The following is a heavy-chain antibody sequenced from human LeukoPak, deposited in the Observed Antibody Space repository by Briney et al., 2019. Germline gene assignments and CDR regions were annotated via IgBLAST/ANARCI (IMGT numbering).Heavy chain of an antibody. V-gene: IGHV5-51*01. D-gene: IGHD1-26*01. Sequence: GESLKISCKGSGYTFSSNWIGWVRQMPGKGLEWMGIIYPGDSDTRYSPSFQGQVTISADKSSSTAYLQWSSLKASDTATYYCARHRVGIYSRNHAFDIWGQGTMVTVSS. CDR2: IYPGDSDT. CDR3: ARHRVGIYSRNHAFDI. J-gene: IGHJ3*02. CDR1: GYTFSSNW.